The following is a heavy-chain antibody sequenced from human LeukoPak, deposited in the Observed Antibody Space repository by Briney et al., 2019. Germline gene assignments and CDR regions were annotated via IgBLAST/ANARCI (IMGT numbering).Heavy chain of an antibody. D-gene: IGHD6-13*01. V-gene: IGHV3-21*01. Sequence: GGSLRLSCAASGFTFSSHSMNWVRQAPGKGLEWVSSISSSSSYIYYADSVKGRFTISRDNAKNSLYLQMNSLRAEDTAVYYCARDGSWSKWPFWGQGTLVTVSS. CDR3: ARDGSWSKWPF. CDR2: ISSSSSYI. CDR1: GFTFSSHS. J-gene: IGHJ4*02.